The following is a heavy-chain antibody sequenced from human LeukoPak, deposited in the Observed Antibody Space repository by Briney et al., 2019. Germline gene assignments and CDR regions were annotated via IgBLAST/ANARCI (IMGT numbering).Heavy chain of an antibody. D-gene: IGHD3-3*01. J-gene: IGHJ5*02. V-gene: IGHV1-8*02. CDR1: GGTFSSYA. Sequence: ASVKVSCKASGGTFSSYAISWVRQAPGQGLEWMGWMNPNSGNTGYAQKFQGRVTMTRNTSISTAYMELSSLRSEDTAVYYCARGRGGGITIFGVVRNWFDPWGQGTLVTVSS. CDR2: MNPNSGNT. CDR3: ARGRGGGITIFGVVRNWFDP.